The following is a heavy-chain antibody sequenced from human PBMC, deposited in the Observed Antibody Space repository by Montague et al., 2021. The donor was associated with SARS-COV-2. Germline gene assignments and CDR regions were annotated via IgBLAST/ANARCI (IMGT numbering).Heavy chain of an antibody. V-gene: IGHV4-39*01. CDR1: GGSISSSSYY. D-gene: IGHD3-10*01. CDR3: ARLGSGSYYTLDY. J-gene: IGHJ4*02. Sequence: SETLSLTCTVSGGSISSSSYYWGWIRQPPGKGLEWIGSIYNSGSTYYNPSLKSRVTISVDTSKNQFSLKLSSVTAADTAVYYCARLGSGSYYTLDYWGQGTLVTVSS. CDR2: IYNSGST.